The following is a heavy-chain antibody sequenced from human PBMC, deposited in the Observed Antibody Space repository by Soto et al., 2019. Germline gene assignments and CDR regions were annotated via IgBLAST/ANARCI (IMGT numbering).Heavy chain of an antibody. CDR2: IYHSGST. J-gene: IGHJ5*02. D-gene: IGHD2-2*01. V-gene: IGHV4-30-2*01. CDR1: GGSISSCGSS. CDR3: ARVPDR. Sequence: SXTRSLTCAVSGGSISSCGSSWSWIRQPPGKGLEWIGYIYHSGSTYYNPSLKSRVTISVDRSKNQFSLKLSSVTAADTAVYYCARVPDRWGQGTLVTVSS.